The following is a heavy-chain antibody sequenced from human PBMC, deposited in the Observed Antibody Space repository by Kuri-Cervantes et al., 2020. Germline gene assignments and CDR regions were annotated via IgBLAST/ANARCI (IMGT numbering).Heavy chain of an antibody. CDR3: AKAAAFEYSSSFVS. Sequence: GGSLRLSCAASGFTFSSYGMHWVRQAPGKGLEWVSSISSSSSYIYYADSVKGRFTISRDNAKNSLYLQMNSLRAEDTAVYYCAKAAAFEYSSSFVSWGQGTMVTVSS. CDR1: GFTFSSYG. V-gene: IGHV3-21*04. D-gene: IGHD6-6*01. J-gene: IGHJ3*01. CDR2: ISSSSSYI.